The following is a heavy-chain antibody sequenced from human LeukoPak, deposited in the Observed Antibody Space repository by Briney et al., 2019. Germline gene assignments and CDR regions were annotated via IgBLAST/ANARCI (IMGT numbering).Heavy chain of an antibody. Sequence: SETLSLTCTVSGGSISSYYWSWIRQPPGKGLEWIGYIYYSGSTNYNPSLKSRVTISVDTSKNQFSLKLSSVTAADTAVYYCARHVYGDDFWSGYAFDYWGQGTLVTVSS. J-gene: IGHJ4*02. V-gene: IGHV4-59*08. CDR2: IYYSGST. CDR1: GGSISSYY. D-gene: IGHD3-3*01. CDR3: ARHVYGDDFWSGYAFDY.